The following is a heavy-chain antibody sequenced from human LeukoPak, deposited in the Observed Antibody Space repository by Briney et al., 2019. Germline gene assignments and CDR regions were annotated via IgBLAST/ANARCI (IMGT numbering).Heavy chain of an antibody. J-gene: IGHJ4*02. D-gene: IGHD3-10*01. V-gene: IGHV3-23*01. CDR1: GFTFSSYA. CDR3: AKEYGSGSYFVDY. CDR2: ISGGGGST. Sequence: PGGSLRLSCAASGFTFSSYAMSWVRQAPGKGLEWVSGISGGGGSTYYADSVKGRFTISRDNSKNTLYLQMNSLRAEDTAIYYCAKEYGSGSYFVDYWGQGTLVIVSS.